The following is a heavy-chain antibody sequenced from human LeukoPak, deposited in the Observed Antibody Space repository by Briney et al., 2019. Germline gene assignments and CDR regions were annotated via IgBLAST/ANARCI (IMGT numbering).Heavy chain of an antibody. V-gene: IGHV4-39*01. CDR2: IYYSGST. CDR3: ARHSGSMVRGVRQFDY. Sequence: SETLSLTCTVSGGSISSSSYYWGWIRQPPGKGLEWIGSIYYSGSTYHNPSLKSRVTISVDTSKNQFSLKLSSVTAADTAVYYCARHSGSMVRGVRQFDYWGQGTLVTVSS. CDR1: GGSISSSSYY. D-gene: IGHD3-10*01. J-gene: IGHJ4*02.